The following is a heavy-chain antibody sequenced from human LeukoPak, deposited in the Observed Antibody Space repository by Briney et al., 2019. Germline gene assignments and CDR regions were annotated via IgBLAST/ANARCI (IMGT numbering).Heavy chain of an antibody. CDR3: ARAWALEWLRLTFDY. CDR2: IYYSGST. V-gene: IGHV4-39*07. CDR1: GGSISSSSYY. J-gene: IGHJ4*02. D-gene: IGHD5-12*01. Sequence: SETLSLTCTVSGGSISSSSYYWGRIRQPPGKGLEWIGSIYYSGSTYYNPSLKSRVTISVDTSKNQFSLKLSSVTTADTAVYYCARAWALEWLRLTFDYWGQGTLVTVSS.